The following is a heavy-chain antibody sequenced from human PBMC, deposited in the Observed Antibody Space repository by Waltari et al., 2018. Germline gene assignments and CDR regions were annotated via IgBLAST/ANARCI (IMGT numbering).Heavy chain of an antibody. V-gene: IGHV3-48*03. J-gene: IGHJ3*02. D-gene: IGHD7-27*01. Sequence: EVQLVESGGGLVQPGGTLSFSRAASGFTFSGHEMSWVRQDRGRGLGWVSYISSSGSTMYYADSVKCRFTISRDNATNSLYLQMSSLRAEDTAVYYCARDLGAFDIWGQGTMVTVSS. CDR1: GFTFSGHE. CDR3: ARDLGAFDI. CDR2: ISSSGSTM.